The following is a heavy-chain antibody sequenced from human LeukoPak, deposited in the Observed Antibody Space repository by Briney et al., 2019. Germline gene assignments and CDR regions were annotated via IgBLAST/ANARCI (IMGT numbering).Heavy chain of an antibody. CDR2: ITPSRGSR. J-gene: IGHJ4*02. CDR1: GYTFTSYY. CDR3: ARGRGYCSGGSCYSGVLGDYSRGYFDY. D-gene: IGHD2-15*01. Sequence: GASVKVSCKASGYTFTSYYMHWVRQAPGQGLEWMGIITPSRGSRTYAQKFQGRVTMTRDTSTSTVYMELSSLRSEDTAVYYCARGRGYCSGGSCYSGVLGDYSRGYFDYWGQGTLVTVSS. V-gene: IGHV1-46*01.